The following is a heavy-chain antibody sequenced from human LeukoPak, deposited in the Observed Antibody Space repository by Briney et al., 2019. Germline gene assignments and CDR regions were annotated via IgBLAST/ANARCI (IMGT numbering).Heavy chain of an antibody. J-gene: IGHJ3*01. V-gene: IGHV3-23*01. CDR1: GFTFSSYA. Sequence: QSGGSLRLSCAASGFTFSSYAMSWVRQAPGKGLEWVSAISGSGGSTYYADSVKGRFTISRDNSKNTLYLQMNSLRAEDTAVYYCARDRLLYSAFDVWGQGTMVTVSS. CDR2: ISGSGGST. D-gene: IGHD1-26*01. CDR3: ARDRLLYSAFDV.